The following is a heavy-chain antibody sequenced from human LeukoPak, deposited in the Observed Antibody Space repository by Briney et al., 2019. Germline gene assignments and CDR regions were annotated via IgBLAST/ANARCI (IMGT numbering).Heavy chain of an antibody. CDR3: ARIEMGNFDY. CDR1: GYTFTSYY. D-gene: IGHD5-24*01. J-gene: IGHJ4*02. Sequence: ASVTVSCKASGYTFTSYYMHWVRQAPGQGLEWMGIIDPSGGSTSYAQKFQGRVTMTRDTSTSTVYMELSSLRSEDTAVYYCARIEMGNFDYWGQGTLVTVSS. CDR2: IDPSGGST. V-gene: IGHV1-46*01.